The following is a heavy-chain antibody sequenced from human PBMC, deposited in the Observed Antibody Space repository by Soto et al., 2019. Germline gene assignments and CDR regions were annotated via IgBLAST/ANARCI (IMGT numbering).Heavy chain of an antibody. Sequence: ASCPTLVNPTQTLTLTCNFSDFSLTTRGVGVGWIRQPPGKALEWVALIYWNDDQRYNPSLKSRLTVTKDTSKNHVVLTMTNVDPLDTATYYCTHRSPAYGHDFWGPGTMVPVSS. D-gene: IGHD3-10*01. CDR2: IYWNDDQ. CDR3: THRSPAYGHDF. CDR1: DFSLTTRGVG. V-gene: IGHV2-5*01. J-gene: IGHJ4*02.